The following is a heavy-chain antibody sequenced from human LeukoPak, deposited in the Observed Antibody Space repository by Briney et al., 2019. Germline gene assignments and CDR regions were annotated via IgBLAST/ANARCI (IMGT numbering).Heavy chain of an antibody. Sequence: SETLSLTCTVSGGSISSYYWSWIRQPPGKGLEWIGYIYYSGSTNYNPSLKSRVTMSVDTSKNQFSLKLSSVTAADTAVYYCARSQRWLQLEGWFDPWGQGTLVTVSS. V-gene: IGHV4-59*12. J-gene: IGHJ5*02. CDR2: IYYSGST. CDR3: ARSQRWLQLEGWFDP. CDR1: GGSISSYY. D-gene: IGHD5-12*01.